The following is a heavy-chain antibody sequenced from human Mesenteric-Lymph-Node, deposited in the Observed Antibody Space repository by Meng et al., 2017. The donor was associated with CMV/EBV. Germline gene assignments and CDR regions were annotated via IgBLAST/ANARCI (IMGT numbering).Heavy chain of an antibody. CDR1: GFTFSDYY. Sequence: GESLKISCAASGFTFSDYYMSWIRQAPGKGLEWVSYISSSGSTIYYADSVKGRFTISRDNSKSTLYLQMNSLRAEDTAVYYCARELRNSNYKYYFDYWGQGTLVTVSS. CDR3: ARELRNSNYKYYFDY. V-gene: IGHV3-11*04. CDR2: ISSSGSTI. D-gene: IGHD4-11*01. J-gene: IGHJ4*02.